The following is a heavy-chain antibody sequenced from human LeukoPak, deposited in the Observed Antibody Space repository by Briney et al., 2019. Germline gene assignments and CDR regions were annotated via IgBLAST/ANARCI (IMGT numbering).Heavy chain of an antibody. CDR2: ISYDGSNK. CDR3: AREFSGYAFDI. J-gene: IGHJ3*02. CDR1: GFTFSSYA. D-gene: IGHD5-12*01. V-gene: IGHV3-30-3*01. Sequence: GGSLRLSCAASGFTFSSYAMHWVRQAPGKGLEWVAVISYDGSNKYYADSVKGRFTISRDNSKNTLYLQMNSLRAEDMAVYYCAREFSGYAFDIWGQGTMVTVSS.